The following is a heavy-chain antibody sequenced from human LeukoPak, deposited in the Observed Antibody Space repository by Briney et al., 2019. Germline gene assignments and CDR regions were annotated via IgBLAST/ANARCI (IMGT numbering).Heavy chain of an antibody. CDR1: TYSFTTYW. CDR3: ARRNVYDYYFDY. J-gene: IGHJ4*02. CDR2: VYPGDSDT. Sequence: GGSLKISCQVSTYSFTTYWIAWVRQVPGKGLEWMGIVYPGDSDTRYSPSFQGQVTISADKSISTAYLQWSSLKASDTAMYFCARRNVYDYYFDYWGQGTLVTVSS. D-gene: IGHD5/OR15-5a*01. V-gene: IGHV5-51*01.